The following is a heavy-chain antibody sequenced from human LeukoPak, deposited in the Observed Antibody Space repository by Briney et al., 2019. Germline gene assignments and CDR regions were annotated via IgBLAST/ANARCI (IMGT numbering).Heavy chain of an antibody. D-gene: IGHD2-2*01. CDR3: ARGQVPAARGYNWFDP. Sequence: NPSETLSLTCAVYGWSFNDYYWYWVRQPPGKGLEWIGEINARGDTNYNPSLKSRVTISVDSSKNQFSLTLTSMIAADTAIYYCARGQVPAARGYNWFDPWGQGTLVTVSS. V-gene: IGHV4-34*01. CDR1: GWSFNDYY. CDR2: INARGDT. J-gene: IGHJ5*02.